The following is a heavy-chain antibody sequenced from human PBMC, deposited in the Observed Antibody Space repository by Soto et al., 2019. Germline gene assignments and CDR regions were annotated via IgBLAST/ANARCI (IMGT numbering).Heavy chain of an antibody. Sequence: GGSLRLSCAASGFTFSSYAMSWVRQAPGKGLEWVSAIRGSGGSTYYVESVKGRFTISRDNSKSTLYLQMNSLRVEDTAVYYCAKDPAPGSVDQWGRFDPWGQGTLVTVSS. V-gene: IGHV3-23*01. J-gene: IGHJ5*02. CDR2: IRGSGGST. CDR1: GFTFSSYA. CDR3: AKDPAPGSVDQWGRFDP. D-gene: IGHD3-16*01.